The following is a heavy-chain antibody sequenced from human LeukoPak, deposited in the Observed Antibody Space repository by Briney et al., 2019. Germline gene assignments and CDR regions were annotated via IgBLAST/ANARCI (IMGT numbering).Heavy chain of an antibody. J-gene: IGHJ3*02. Sequence: SETLSLTCAVSGGSISSGGYSWSWIRQPPGKGLEWIGYIYHSGSTYYNPSLKSRVTISVDRSKNQFSLKLSSVTAADTAVYYCARHKRGGWSAFDIWGQGTMVTVSS. CDR2: IYHSGST. D-gene: IGHD3-16*01. CDR3: ARHKRGGWSAFDI. V-gene: IGHV4-30-2*01. CDR1: GGSISSGGYS.